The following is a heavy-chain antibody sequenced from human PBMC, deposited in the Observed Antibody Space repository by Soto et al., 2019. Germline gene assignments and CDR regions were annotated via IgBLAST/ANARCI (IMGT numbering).Heavy chain of an antibody. J-gene: IGHJ4*02. D-gene: IGHD1-26*01. V-gene: IGHV4-31*03. Sequence: SETLSLTCTVSGGSISSSGGYYWSWIRQRPGKGLEWIGYIYHSGNTYYNPSLKSRVSISVDTSRNQFSLKLSSVTAADTAVYYCARVRYSGSYYLDYWGQGTLVTVSS. CDR2: IYHSGNT. CDR3: ARVRYSGSYYLDY. CDR1: GGSISSSGGYY.